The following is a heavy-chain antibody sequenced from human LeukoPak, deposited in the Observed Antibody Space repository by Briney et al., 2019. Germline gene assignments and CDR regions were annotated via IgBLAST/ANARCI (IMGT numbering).Heavy chain of an antibody. V-gene: IGHV4-59*01. D-gene: IGHD6-13*01. J-gene: IGHJ5*02. CDR3: ARDLAAAGTIDP. CDR2: IYHIGST. CDR1: SGSISSYY. Sequence: PSETLSLTCTVSSGSISSYYWSWIRQPPGRGLEWIGYIYHIGSTNYNPSLKSRVTISEDTSKNQFSLRLSSVTAADTAVYYCARDLAAAGTIDPWGQGTLVTVSS.